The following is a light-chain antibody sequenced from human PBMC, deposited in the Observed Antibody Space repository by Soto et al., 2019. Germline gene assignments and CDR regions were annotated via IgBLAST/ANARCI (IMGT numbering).Light chain of an antibody. Sequence: EIVLTQSPATLSLSPGERATLSCRASQSVSYYLTWYQQKPDQAPRLLVYDASNRATGIPARFSGSGSGTDFTLTISSLEPEDFAVYYCQQYNNWPPLTFGGGTKV. CDR1: QSVSYY. CDR3: QQYNNWPPLT. J-gene: IGKJ4*01. CDR2: DAS. V-gene: IGKV3-11*01.